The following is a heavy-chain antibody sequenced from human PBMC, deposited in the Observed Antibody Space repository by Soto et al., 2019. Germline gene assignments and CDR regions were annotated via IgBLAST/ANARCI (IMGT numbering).Heavy chain of an antibody. D-gene: IGHD5-18*01. V-gene: IGHV3-23*01. CDR3: AKDPWNTAMVDYFDY. J-gene: IGHJ4*02. CDR2: ISGSGGST. Sequence: GGSLRLSCAASGFTFSSYAMSWVRQAPGKGLEWVSAISGSGGSTYYADSVKGRFTISRDNSKNTLYLQMNSLRAEDTAVYYCAKDPWNTAMVDYFDYWGQGTLATVPS. CDR1: GFTFSSYA.